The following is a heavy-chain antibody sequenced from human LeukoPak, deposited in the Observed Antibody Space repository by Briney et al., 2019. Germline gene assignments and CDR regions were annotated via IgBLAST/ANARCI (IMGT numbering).Heavy chain of an antibody. CDR2: IYHSGST. V-gene: IGHV4-38-2*01. CDR1: GYSISSGYY. J-gene: IGHJ4*02. D-gene: IGHD2-21*01. Sequence: PSETLSLTCAVSGYSISSGYYWGWIRQPPGKGLEWIGSIYHSGSTYYNPSLKSRVTISVDTSKNQFSLKLSSVTAADTAVYYCARLPYCGGDCYADYWGQGTLVTVSS. CDR3: ARLPYCGGDCYADY.